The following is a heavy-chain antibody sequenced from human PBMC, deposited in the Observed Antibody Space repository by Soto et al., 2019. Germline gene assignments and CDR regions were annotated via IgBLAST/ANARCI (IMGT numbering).Heavy chain of an antibody. CDR1: GYTFTSYA. V-gene: IGHV1-3*01. D-gene: IGHD2-2*01. CDR2: INAGNGNT. CDR3: ARGEKGYCSSTSCLSNWFDP. Sequence: QVQLVQSGAEVKKPGASVKVSCKASGYTFTSYAMHWVRQAPGQRLEWMGWINAGNGNTKYSQKFQGRVTITRDTSASTAYMEPSSLRSEDTAVYYCARGEKGYCSSTSCLSNWFDPWGQGTLVTVSS. J-gene: IGHJ5*02.